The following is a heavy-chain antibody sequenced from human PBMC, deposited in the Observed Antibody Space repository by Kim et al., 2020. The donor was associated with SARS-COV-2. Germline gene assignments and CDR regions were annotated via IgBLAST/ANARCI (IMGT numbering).Heavy chain of an antibody. Sequence: NPSLKSRVTISVDTSKTQFSLKLSSVPAADTAVYYCARVSVAGTGYYFDYWGQGTLVTVSS. J-gene: IGHJ4*02. CDR3: ARVSVAGTGYYFDY. D-gene: IGHD6-19*01. V-gene: IGHV4-59*01.